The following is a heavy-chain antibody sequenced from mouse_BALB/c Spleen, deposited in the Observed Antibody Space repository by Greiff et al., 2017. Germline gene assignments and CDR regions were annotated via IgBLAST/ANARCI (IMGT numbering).Heavy chain of an antibody. CDR1: GYTFTSYW. Sequence: QVQLKQPGAELVKPGTSVKMSCKASGYTFTSYWMHWVKQRPGQGLEWIGDIYPGSGSTNYNEKFKGKATFTADTSSNTAYMQLSSLTSEDSAVYYCARCYDYAWFAYWGQGTLVTVSA. V-gene: IGHV1-55*01. CDR3: ARCYDYAWFAY. CDR2: IYPGSGST. D-gene: IGHD2-4*01. J-gene: IGHJ3*01.